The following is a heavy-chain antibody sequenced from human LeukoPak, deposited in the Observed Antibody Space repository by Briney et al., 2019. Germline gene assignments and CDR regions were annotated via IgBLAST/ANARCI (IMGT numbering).Heavy chain of an antibody. CDR1: GYSFTSYW. J-gene: IGHJ4*02. CDR2: IYPGDSDT. Sequence: GESLKISCKGSGYSFTSYWIGWVRQMPGKGLEWMGIIYPGDSDTRYSPSLQGQVTISADKSISTAYLQWSSLKASDTAMYYCARYGYSSGWYFDYWGQGTLVTVSS. V-gene: IGHV5-51*01. CDR3: ARYGYSSGWYFDY. D-gene: IGHD6-19*01.